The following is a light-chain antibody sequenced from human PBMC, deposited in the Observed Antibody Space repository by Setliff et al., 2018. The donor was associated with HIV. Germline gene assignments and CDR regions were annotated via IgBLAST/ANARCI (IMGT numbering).Light chain of an antibody. Sequence: QSALTQPASMSGSPGQSITISCTGSSDYVGGSNYVSWYQQHPGKAPKLIIYEVTVRPSGVSSRFSGSKSGNTASLTLSGLQTEDEADYYCSSHTKTASVYVFGSGTNVTVL. CDR3: SSHTKTASVYV. J-gene: IGLJ1*01. CDR1: SDYVGGSNY. V-gene: IGLV2-14*01. CDR2: EVT.